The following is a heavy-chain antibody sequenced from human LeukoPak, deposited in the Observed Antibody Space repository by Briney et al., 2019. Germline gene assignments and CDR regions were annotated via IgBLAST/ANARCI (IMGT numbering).Heavy chain of an antibody. V-gene: IGHV4-59*01. Sequence: SETLSPTCTVSGGSISSYYWSWIRQPPGKGLEWIGYIYYSGSTNYSPSLKSRVTISVDTSKNQFSLKLSSVTAADTAVYYCARTAMIVVASAFDIWGQGTMVTVSS. J-gene: IGHJ3*02. CDR1: GGSISSYY. CDR2: IYYSGST. D-gene: IGHD3-22*01. CDR3: ARTAMIVVASAFDI.